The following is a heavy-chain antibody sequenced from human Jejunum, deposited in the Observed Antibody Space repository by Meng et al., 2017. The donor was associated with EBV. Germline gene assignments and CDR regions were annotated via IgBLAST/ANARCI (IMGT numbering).Heavy chain of an antibody. J-gene: IGHJ4*02. CDR2: IYWDDSR. CDR1: GFSLRANGVG. Sequence: QVTWNRSCPTLVRPTHTCTLTCTFSGFSLRANGVGVAWIRQPPGKALEWLAVIYWDDSRLYSPSLRSRLTITKDTSKNQVVLIMTNMDPVDTATYYCAHKGSGSYPLDYWGQGTLVTVSS. V-gene: IGHV2-5*02. D-gene: IGHD1-26*01. CDR3: AHKGSGSYPLDY.